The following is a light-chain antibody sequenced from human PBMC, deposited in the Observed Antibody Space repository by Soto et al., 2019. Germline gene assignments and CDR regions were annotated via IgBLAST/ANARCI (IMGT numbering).Light chain of an antibody. CDR2: KAS. CDR1: QSISAW. V-gene: IGKV1-5*03. Sequence: DIQMTQSPSTLSASVGDRVSINCRASQSISAWLAWYQQKPGKAPRLLIYKASTLEIGVPSRFSGSGSWTEFTLTISSLQPDDVATYYCQQYNDYSWTFGQGTKVEIK. CDR3: QQYNDYSWT. J-gene: IGKJ1*01.